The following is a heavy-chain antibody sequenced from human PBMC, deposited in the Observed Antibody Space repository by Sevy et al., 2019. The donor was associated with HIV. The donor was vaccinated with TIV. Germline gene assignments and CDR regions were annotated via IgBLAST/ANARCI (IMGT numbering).Heavy chain of an antibody. J-gene: IGHJ4*02. CDR2: ISYDGINK. CDR1: GFSFSNYA. CDR3: ARDLPHLLPWELSRGSDY. Sequence: GGSLRLSCAASGFSFSNYAMHWVRQSPGKGLEWVAMISYDGINKDYADSVKGRFTLSRDNSKNTLFLQMNSLRAEDTALYYCARDLPHLLPWELSRGSDYWGQGTLDTVSS. D-gene: IGHD1-26*01. V-gene: IGHV3-30*04.